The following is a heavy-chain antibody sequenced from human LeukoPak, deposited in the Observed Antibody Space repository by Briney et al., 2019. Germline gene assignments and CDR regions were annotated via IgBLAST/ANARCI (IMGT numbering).Heavy chain of an antibody. CDR2: ISGSGGST. CDR1: GFTFSSYG. V-gene: IGHV3-23*01. Sequence: PGGSLRLSCAASGFTFSSYGMSWVRQAPGKGLEWVSAISGSGGSTYYADSVKGRFTISRDNSKNTLYLQMNSLRAEDTAVYYCVRGSVADDFFDYWGQGTLVTVSS. CDR3: VRGSVADDFFDY. J-gene: IGHJ4*02.